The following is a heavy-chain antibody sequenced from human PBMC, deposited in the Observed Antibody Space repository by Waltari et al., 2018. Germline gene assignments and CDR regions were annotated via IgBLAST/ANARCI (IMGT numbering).Heavy chain of an antibody. D-gene: IGHD2-21*01. CDR3: ASYVGSYCGGDCYWGAFDI. CDR1: GYTFTGYY. V-gene: IGHV1-2*02. CDR2: INPNSGGT. J-gene: IGHJ3*02. Sequence: QVQLVQSGAEVKKPGASVKVSCKASGYTFTGYYMHWVRQAPGQGLEWMGWINPNSGGTNYAQKCQGRVTMTRDTSISTAYMELSRLRSDDTAVYYCASYVGSYCGGDCYWGAFDIWGQGTMVTVSS.